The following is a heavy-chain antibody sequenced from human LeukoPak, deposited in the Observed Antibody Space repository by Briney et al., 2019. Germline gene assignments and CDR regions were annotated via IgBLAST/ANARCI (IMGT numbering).Heavy chain of an antibody. D-gene: IGHD1-26*01. Sequence: GESLKISCKGSGYSFTSYWIGWVRQMPGKGLEWMGIIYPGDSDTRYSPSFQGQVTISADQSSSTAYLQWSSLKASDTAMYYCARHGGATYGSNLNPFDYWGQGTLVTVSS. CDR1: GYSFTSYW. CDR2: IYPGDSDT. CDR3: ARHGGATYGSNLNPFDY. J-gene: IGHJ4*02. V-gene: IGHV5-51*01.